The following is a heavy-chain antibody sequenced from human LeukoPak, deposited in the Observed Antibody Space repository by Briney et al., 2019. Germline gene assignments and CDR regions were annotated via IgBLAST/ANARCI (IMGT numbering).Heavy chain of an antibody. Sequence: PSETLSLTCAVYGGSFSGYYWSWIRQPPGKGLEWIGEINHSGSTNYNPSLKSRVTISVDTSKNQFSLKLSSVTAADTAVYYCARGQRDGYKIRHLDYWGQGTLVTVSS. CDR1: GGSFSGYY. CDR3: ARGQRDGYKIRHLDY. D-gene: IGHD5-24*01. J-gene: IGHJ4*02. CDR2: INHSGST. V-gene: IGHV4-34*01.